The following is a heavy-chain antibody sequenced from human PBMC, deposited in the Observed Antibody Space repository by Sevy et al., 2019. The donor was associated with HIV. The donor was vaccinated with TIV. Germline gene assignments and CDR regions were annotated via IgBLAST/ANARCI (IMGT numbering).Heavy chain of an antibody. D-gene: IGHD3-10*02. J-gene: IGHJ4*02. V-gene: IGHV3-21*01. Sequence: GGSLRLACAASGFAFSTYSMNWVRQAPGKGLEWVSSISGSGSYIYYADSVQGRVAISRDNAKSSLYLQMNSLRAEDTAVYYCVREAANVRYFDYWGQGTLVTVSS. CDR2: ISGSGSYI. CDR3: VREAANVRYFDY. CDR1: GFAFSTYS.